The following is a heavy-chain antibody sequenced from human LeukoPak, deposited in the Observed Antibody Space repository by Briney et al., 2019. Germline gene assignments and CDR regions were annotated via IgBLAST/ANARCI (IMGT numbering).Heavy chain of an antibody. CDR2: VYYGGST. D-gene: IGHD6-19*01. CDR1: GFTFSSYS. J-gene: IGHJ4*02. CDR3: ARGYSSGLFFDY. V-gene: IGHV4-59*01. Sequence: GSLRLSCAASGFTFSSYSMNWVRQAPGKGLEWIGYVYYGGSTNYNPSLKSRVTISLDTSKNQFSLKLSSVTAADTAVYYCARGYSSGLFFDYWGQGTLVTVSS.